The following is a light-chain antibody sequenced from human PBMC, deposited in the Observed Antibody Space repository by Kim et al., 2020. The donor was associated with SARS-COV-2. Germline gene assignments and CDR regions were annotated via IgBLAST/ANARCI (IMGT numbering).Light chain of an antibody. CDR1: QGINRD. CDR3: QKYNSAPRT. J-gene: IGKJ1*01. V-gene: IGKV1-27*01. Sequence: EIQMTQSPSSLSASVGDGVTITCRASQGINRDLAWYQQRPGKVPKLLIYGASTLQSGVPSRFSADGSGTDFTLTISGLQPEDVATYYCQKYNSAPRTFGQGTKM. CDR2: GAS.